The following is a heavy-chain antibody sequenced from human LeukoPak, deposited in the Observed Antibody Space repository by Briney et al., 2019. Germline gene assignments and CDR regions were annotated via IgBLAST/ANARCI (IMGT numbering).Heavy chain of an antibody. CDR2: ISGSGGST. CDR1: GFTFSSYA. CDR3: AKGRGSMIVPVIYY. V-gene: IGHV3-23*01. D-gene: IGHD3-22*01. J-gene: IGHJ4*02. Sequence: GGSLRLSCAASGFTFSSYAMSWVRQAPGKGLEWVSAISGSGGSTYYADSVKGRFTISRDNSKNTLYLQMNGLRAEDTAVYYCAKGRGSMIVPVIYYWGQGTLVTVSS.